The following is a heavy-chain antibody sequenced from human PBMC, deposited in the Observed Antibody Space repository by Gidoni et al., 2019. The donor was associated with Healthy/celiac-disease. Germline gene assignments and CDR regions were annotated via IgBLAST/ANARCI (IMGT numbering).Heavy chain of an antibody. CDR2: IIPICGKA. Sequence: QVQLVQSGAEVKKPGSSVTVSCQASGGTFSSYAISWGRQATGQGLEWMGGIIPICGKANDAQKCQGRVTITADESTSTAYMELSSLRSEDTAVYYCARSFQGSGWVGYDYWGQGTLVTVSS. CDR3: ARSFQGSGWVGYDY. D-gene: IGHD6-19*01. V-gene: IGHV1-69*01. J-gene: IGHJ4*02. CDR1: GGTFSSYA.